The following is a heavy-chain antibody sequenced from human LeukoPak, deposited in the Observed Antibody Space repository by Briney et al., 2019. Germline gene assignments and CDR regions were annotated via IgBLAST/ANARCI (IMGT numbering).Heavy chain of an antibody. D-gene: IGHD3-22*01. CDR1: GGSISSSSYY. Sequence: SETLSLTCTVSGGSISSSSYYWGWIRQPPGKGLEWLGNIYSSGSTYYNPSLKSRVTISLDTSKNQFSLKLSSVTAADTAVYYCARGGKRFSYSSGYPYYFDYWGQGTLVTVSS. J-gene: IGHJ4*02. CDR3: ARGGKRFSYSSGYPYYFDY. CDR2: IYSSGST. V-gene: IGHV4-39*01.